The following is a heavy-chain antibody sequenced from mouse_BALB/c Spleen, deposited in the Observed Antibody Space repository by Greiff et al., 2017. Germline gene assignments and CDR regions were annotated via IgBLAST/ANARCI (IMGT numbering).Heavy chain of an antibody. J-gene: IGHJ1*01. Sequence: EVQVVESGGGLVQPGGSRKLSCAASGFTFSSFGMHWVRQAPEKGLEWVAYISSGSSTIYYADTVKGRFTISRDNPKNTLFLQMTSLRSEDTAMYYCARWRSPYWYFDVWGAGTTVTVSS. CDR1: GFTFSSFG. CDR2: ISSGSSTI. V-gene: IGHV5-17*02. CDR3: ARWRSPYWYFDV.